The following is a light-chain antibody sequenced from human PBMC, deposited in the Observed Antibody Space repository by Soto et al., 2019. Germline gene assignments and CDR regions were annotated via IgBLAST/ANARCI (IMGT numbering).Light chain of an antibody. V-gene: IGKV3-20*01. Sequence: DIVLTQSPGTLSLSPGERATLSCRASQSVNSRYLAWYQQKPGQAPRLVIYGASDRATGIPDRFSGSVSGTDFTLTISRLEPEDFAVYYCQQYDDSPHVPFVGGTKVEIK. CDR2: GAS. J-gene: IGKJ4*01. CDR3: QQYDDSPHVP. CDR1: QSVNSRY.